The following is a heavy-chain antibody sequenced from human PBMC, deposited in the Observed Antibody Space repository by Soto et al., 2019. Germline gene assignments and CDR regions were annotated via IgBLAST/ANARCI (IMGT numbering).Heavy chain of an antibody. CDR1: GGSISSYY. D-gene: IGHD4-17*01. J-gene: IGHJ2*01. CDR2: IYYSGST. CDR3: ARRRYGDYERYFDL. V-gene: IGHV4-59*08. Sequence: QVQLQESGPGLVKPSETLSLTCTVSGGSISSYYWSWIRQPPGKGLEWIGYIYYSGSTNYNPSLKSRVTISVDTSKNQFSLKLRSVTAADTAVYYCARRRYGDYERYFDLWGRGTLVTVSS.